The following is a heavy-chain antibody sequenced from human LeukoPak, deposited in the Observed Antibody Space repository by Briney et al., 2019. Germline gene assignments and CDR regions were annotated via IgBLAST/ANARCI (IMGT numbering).Heavy chain of an antibody. CDR3: ASNRDIAAAGKKAEYFQH. J-gene: IGHJ1*01. Sequence: GESLKISCKGSGYSFTSYWIGWVRQMPGKGLEWMGIIYPGDSDTRYSPSFQGQVTISADKSISTAYLQWSSLKASDTAMYYCASNRDIAAAGKKAEYFQHWGQGTLVTVSS. CDR1: GYSFTSYW. D-gene: IGHD6-13*01. CDR2: IYPGDSDT. V-gene: IGHV5-51*01.